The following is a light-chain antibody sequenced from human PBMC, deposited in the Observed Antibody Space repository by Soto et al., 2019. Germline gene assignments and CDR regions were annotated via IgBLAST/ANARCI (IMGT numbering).Light chain of an antibody. CDR3: QQYDNWPLLT. J-gene: IGKJ4*01. CDR1: QSVSSN. V-gene: IGKV3-15*01. Sequence: EIVMTQSPATLSVSPGERATLSCRASQSVSSNLAWYQQKPGQAPRRLLYGASTRTTGIPARFSGSGSGTEFTLTISSLQSGDFAVYYCQQYDNWPLLTFGGGTKVEIK. CDR2: GAS.